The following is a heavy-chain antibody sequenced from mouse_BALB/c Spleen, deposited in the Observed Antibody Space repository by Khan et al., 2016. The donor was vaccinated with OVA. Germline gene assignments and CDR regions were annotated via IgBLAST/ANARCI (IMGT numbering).Heavy chain of an antibody. J-gene: IGHJ4*01. CDR3: ARGRGNMDY. CDR2: ISYSGST. CDR1: GYSITSDYA. Sequence: EVQLQESGPGLVKPSQSLSLTCTVTGYSITSDYAWNWIRQFPGNKLEWMGYISYSGSTSYNPSLKSRIPIPRDTSTNQFFLQLNSVTTEDTATYYCARGRGNMDYWGQGTSGTVSS. D-gene: IGHD2-1*01. V-gene: IGHV3-2*02.